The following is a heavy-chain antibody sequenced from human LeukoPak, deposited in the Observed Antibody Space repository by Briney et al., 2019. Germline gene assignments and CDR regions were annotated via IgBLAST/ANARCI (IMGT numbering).Heavy chain of an antibody. CDR1: GGTFSSYA. CDR3: AREGSVDWVGRRPLYFDY. Sequence: SVKLSCKASGGTFSSYAISGVRQAPGHGLKWRGGTIPIVAAAIYAHKLPRRVAITADESTSTASMELSSLKCEDTDAYYCAREGSVDWVGRRPLYFDYWGQGTLVTVSS. CDR2: TIPIVAAA. J-gene: IGHJ4*02. D-gene: IGHD3-9*01. V-gene: IGHV1-69*01.